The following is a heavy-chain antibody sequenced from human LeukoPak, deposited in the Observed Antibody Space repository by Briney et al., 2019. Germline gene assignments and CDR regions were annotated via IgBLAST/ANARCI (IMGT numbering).Heavy chain of an antibody. D-gene: IGHD3-10*01. Sequence: GGSLRLSCAASGFTFSSYSMNWVRQAPGKGLEWVSYISSSSSTIYYADSVKGRFTISRDNAKNSLYLQMNSLRAEDTAVYYCARDPAFGAFDIWGRGTMVIVSS. CDR1: GFTFSSYS. CDR2: ISSSSSTI. CDR3: ARDPAFGAFDI. J-gene: IGHJ3*02. V-gene: IGHV3-48*01.